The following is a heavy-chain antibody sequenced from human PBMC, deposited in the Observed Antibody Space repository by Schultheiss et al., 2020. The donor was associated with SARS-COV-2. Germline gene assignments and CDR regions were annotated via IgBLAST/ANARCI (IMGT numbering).Heavy chain of an antibody. CDR2: INPNSGGT. V-gene: IGHV1-2*02. J-gene: IGHJ4*02. CDR3: ARDRGAAGSD. CDR1: GYTFTSYD. Sequence: ASVKVSCKASGYTFTSYDINWVRQATGQGLEWMGWINPNSGGTNYAQKFQGRVTMTRDTSISTAYMELSRLRSDDTAVYYCARDRGAAGSDWGQGTLGTVSS. D-gene: IGHD6-13*01.